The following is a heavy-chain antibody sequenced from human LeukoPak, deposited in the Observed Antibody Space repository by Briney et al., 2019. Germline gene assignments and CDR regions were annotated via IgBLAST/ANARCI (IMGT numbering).Heavy chain of an antibody. J-gene: IGHJ4*02. Sequence: SETLSLTCTVSGYSISSGYYWGWIRQPPGKGLEWIGSIYHSGSTYYNPSLKSRVTISVDTSKNQFSLKLSSVTAADTAVYYCARDFPPNGYFDYWGQGTLVTVSS. CDR1: GYSISSGYY. D-gene: IGHD2-8*01. CDR2: IYHSGST. CDR3: ARDFPPNGYFDY. V-gene: IGHV4-38-2*02.